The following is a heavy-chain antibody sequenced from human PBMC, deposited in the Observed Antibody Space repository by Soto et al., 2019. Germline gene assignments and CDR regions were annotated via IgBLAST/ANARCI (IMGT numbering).Heavy chain of an antibody. Sequence: QVQLQESGPGLVKPSQTLSLTCTVSGGSISSGGYYWSWIRQHPGKGLEWIGYIYYSGSTYYNPYLKSRVTISVDTSKNQFSLKLSSVTAADTAVYYCARGLAVNIVATITDWGQGTLVTVSS. CDR2: IYYSGST. D-gene: IGHD5-12*01. J-gene: IGHJ4*02. CDR3: ARGLAVNIVATITD. CDR1: GGSISSGGYY. V-gene: IGHV4-31*03.